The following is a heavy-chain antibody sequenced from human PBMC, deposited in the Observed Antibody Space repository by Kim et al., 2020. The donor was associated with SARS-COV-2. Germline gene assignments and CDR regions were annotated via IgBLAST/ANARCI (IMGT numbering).Heavy chain of an antibody. J-gene: IGHJ4*02. V-gene: IGHV4-34*01. CDR1: GGSYSGYY. CDR3: ARGGVARNFDY. CDR2: INHSGST. Sequence: SETLSLTCAVYGGSYSGYYWSWIRQPPGKGLEWIGEINHSGSTNYNPSLKSRVTISVDTSKNQFSLKLSSVTAADTAVYYCARGGVARNFDYWGQGTLVT. D-gene: IGHD5-12*01.